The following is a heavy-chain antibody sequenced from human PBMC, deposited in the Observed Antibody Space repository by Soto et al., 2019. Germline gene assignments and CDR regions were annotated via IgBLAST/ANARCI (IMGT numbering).Heavy chain of an antibody. D-gene: IGHD3-22*01. CDR3: TTCGTLITMIVVVKYGMDV. Sequence: KAGGSLRLSCAASGFTFSNAWMSWVRQAPGKGLEWVGRIKSKTDGGTTDYAAPVKGRFTISRDDSKNTLYLQMNSLKTEDTAVYYCTTCGTLITMIVVVKYGMDVWGQGTTVTVSS. J-gene: IGHJ6*02. CDR1: GFTFSNAW. CDR2: IKSKTDGGTT. V-gene: IGHV3-15*01.